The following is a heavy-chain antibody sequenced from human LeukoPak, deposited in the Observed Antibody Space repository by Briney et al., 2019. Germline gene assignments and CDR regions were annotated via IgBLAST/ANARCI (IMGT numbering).Heavy chain of an antibody. CDR1: GYSISNGYY. V-gene: IGHV4-38-2*02. D-gene: IGHD3-22*01. CDR2: MYHSGRP. J-gene: IGHJ4*02. CDR3: ARSLYYDSALHY. Sequence: SETLSLTCTVSGYSISNGYYWGWIRQPPGQGLEWIGSMYHSGRPYYNPSLKSRVTISVDTSKNQFSLKLSSVTAADTAVYYCARSLYYDSALHYWGQGTLVTVSS.